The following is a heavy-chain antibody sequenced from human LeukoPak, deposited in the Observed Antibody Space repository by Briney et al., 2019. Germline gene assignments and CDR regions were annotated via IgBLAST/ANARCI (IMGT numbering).Heavy chain of an antibody. CDR3: AKRSVIAEHYFNY. J-gene: IGHJ4*02. V-gene: IGHV3-23*01. D-gene: IGHD6-13*01. Sequence: GGSLRLSCAASGFTFTRSTGSCGRQAPGRGLEWVSTISSSGVDTHYADSAKGRFTISRDNSKNTLYLQVNSLRAEDTAVYYCAKRSVIAEHYFNYWGQGAPVTVSS. CDR2: ISSSGVDT. CDR1: GFTFTRST.